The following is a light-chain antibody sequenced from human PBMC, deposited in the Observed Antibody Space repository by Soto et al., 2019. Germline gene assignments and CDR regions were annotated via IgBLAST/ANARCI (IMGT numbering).Light chain of an antibody. CDR3: SSRSGTDILYV. V-gene: IGLV2-8*01. J-gene: IGLJ1*01. Sequence: QPVLTQPVSASGSPGQSVTISCTGTSSDVGTSNYVSWYQQHPGKAPKLMIYEVTKRPSGVPDRFSGSKSGNTASLTVSGLQADDEADYYCSSRSGTDILYVFGTGTKVTVL. CDR1: SSDVGTSNY. CDR2: EVT.